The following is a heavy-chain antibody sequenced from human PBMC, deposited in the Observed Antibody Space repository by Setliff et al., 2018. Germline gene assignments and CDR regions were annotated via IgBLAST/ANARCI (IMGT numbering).Heavy chain of an antibody. V-gene: IGHV1-2*02. CDR1: GYTFTDFY. CDR3: AGVGSIYDHVWGSYRFVDS. J-gene: IGHJ4*02. CDR2: INPYTGDT. Sequence: ASVKVSCKTSGYTFTDFYIQWVRQAPGQGLEWMGWINPYTGDTDYAPKFQGRVTVTRDTSVTTAYMDLTRLTSDDTAGYYCAGVGSIYDHVWGSYRFVDSWGQGTLVTVSS. D-gene: IGHD3-16*02.